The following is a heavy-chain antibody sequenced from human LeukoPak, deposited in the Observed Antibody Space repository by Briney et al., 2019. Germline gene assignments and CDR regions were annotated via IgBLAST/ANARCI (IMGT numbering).Heavy chain of an antibody. CDR1: GGSISNYY. J-gene: IGHJ4*02. D-gene: IGHD4-23*01. CDR3: ATYLYGGDYGSYYFDY. CDR2: IYYSGSP. V-gene: IGHV4-59*01. Sequence: RASETLSLTCTVSGGSISNYYWSWIRQPPGKGLEWIGYIYYSGSPNYNPSLKSRVTISVDTSKNQFSLKLSSVTAADTAVYYCATYLYGGDYGSYYFDYWGQGTLVTVSP.